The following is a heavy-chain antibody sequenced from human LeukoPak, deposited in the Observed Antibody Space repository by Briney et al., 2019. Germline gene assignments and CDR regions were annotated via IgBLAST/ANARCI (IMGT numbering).Heavy chain of an antibody. V-gene: IGHV5-51*01. CDR1: GYSFTSYW. Sequence: GESLKISCKGSGYSFTSYWIGWVRQMPGKGLEWMGIIYPGDSDTRYSPSFQGQVTISADKSINTVYLQWNSLKASDTAMYYCARQRGYRMTKDGFDVWGQGTMITVSS. CDR3: ARQRGYRMTKDGFDV. J-gene: IGHJ3*01. CDR2: IYPGDSDT. D-gene: IGHD2-2*03.